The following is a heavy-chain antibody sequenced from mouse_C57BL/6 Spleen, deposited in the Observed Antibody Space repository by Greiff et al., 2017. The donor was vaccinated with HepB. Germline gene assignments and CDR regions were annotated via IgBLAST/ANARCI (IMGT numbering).Heavy chain of an antibody. V-gene: IGHV1-64*01. CDR1: GYTFTSYW. CDR2: IHPNSGST. J-gene: IGHJ4*01. CDR3: ARDYYSNYYATDY. D-gene: IGHD2-5*01. Sequence: VQLQQPGAELVKPGASVKLSCKASGYTFTSYWMHWVKQRPGQGLEWIGMIHPNSGSTNYNEKFKSKATLTVENSSSTAYMQLSSLTSEDSAVYYCARDYYSNYYATDYWGQGTSVTVSS.